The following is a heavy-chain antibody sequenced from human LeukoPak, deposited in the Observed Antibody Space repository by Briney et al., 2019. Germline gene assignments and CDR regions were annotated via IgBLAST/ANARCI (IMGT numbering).Heavy chain of an antibody. Sequence: GGSLRLSCAASGFNFNNHWMSWLRQAPGKGLEWVASIKHDGSEKYYVDSVRGRFTISRDNTMNSLYLQMSSLRAEDTAVYYCATDRGWRTSGYYLYYFEYWGQGTLVTFSS. CDR3: ATDRGWRTSGYYLYYFEY. J-gene: IGHJ4*02. CDR1: GFNFNNHW. CDR2: IKHDGSEK. V-gene: IGHV3-7*01. D-gene: IGHD3-3*01.